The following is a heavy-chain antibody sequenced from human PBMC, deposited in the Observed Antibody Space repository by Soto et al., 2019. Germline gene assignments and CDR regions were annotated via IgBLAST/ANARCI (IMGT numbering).Heavy chain of an antibody. CDR3: AAGFPPDY. D-gene: IGHD3-10*01. Sequence: EVQLVESGGVLVQPVGSLKVSCAASGFTFSSSWMNWVRQAPGKGLEWVANIKGDGSEEYYVDSVRGRFTISRDNAKSSLSLQMNSLRAEDTAVYYCAAGFPPDYWGQGTLVTVSS. J-gene: IGHJ4*02. CDR2: IKGDGSEE. CDR1: GFTFSSSW. V-gene: IGHV3-7*01.